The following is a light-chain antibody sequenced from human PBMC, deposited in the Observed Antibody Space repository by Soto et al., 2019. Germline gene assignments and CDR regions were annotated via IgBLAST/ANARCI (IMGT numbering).Light chain of an antibody. J-gene: IGKJ4*01. Sequence: EIVLTQSPATLSLSPGERATLSCRASQSVSRTLAWYQQKPGQAPRLLIYGSSNRATGIPARCGGSGSGTDFTPPSSSRGQEDLAFYYWRQRYIWPLTFGGGTRGEF. CDR2: GSS. V-gene: IGKV3-11*01. CDR1: QSVSRT. CDR3: RQRYIWPLT.